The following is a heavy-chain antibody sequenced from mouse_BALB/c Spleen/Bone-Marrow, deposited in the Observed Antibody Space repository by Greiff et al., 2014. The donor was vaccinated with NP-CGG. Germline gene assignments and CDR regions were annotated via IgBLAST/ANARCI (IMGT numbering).Heavy chain of an antibody. CDR2: ISYSGST. Sequence: EVQVVESGPSLVKPSQTLSLTCSVTGDSITSGYWNWIRKFPGNKLEYMGYISYSGSTYYNPTLKSRISITRDTSKNQYYLQLNSVTTEDTATYYCARRQLGLRYYFDYWGQGTTLTVSS. D-gene: IGHD3-2*01. CDR3: ARRQLGLRYYFDY. V-gene: IGHV3-8*02. CDR1: GDSITSGY. J-gene: IGHJ2*01.